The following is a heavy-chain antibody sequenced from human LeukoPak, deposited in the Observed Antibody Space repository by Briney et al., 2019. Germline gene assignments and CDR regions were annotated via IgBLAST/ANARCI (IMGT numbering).Heavy chain of an antibody. D-gene: IGHD2-15*01. CDR3: AGSRVPGAVDI. CDR1: GFTFTNYA. Sequence: GGSLRLSCAASGFTFTNYAINWVRQAPGKGLEWVANIKQDGSEKYCVDSVKGRFTISRDNAKKSLYLQMNSLRAEDTAVYYCAGSRVPGAVDIWGQGTMVTVSS. V-gene: IGHV3-7*05. J-gene: IGHJ3*02. CDR2: IKQDGSEK.